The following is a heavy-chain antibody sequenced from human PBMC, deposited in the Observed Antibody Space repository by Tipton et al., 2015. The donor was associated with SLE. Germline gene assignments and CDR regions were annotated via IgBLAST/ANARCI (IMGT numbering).Heavy chain of an antibody. CDR3: ARAYSEGWSYFDF. CDR1: GDSISSYH. J-gene: IGHJ4*02. V-gene: IGHV4-59*01. Sequence: TLSLTCTVSGDSISSYHWSWIRQSPGKGLEWIGDISYSGSSNYKTSLKSRVTISTDSSTNQFFLNLNSVTTVDTAVYYCARAYSEGWSYFDFWGPGTLVIVSS. D-gene: IGHD1-26*01. CDR2: ISYSGSS.